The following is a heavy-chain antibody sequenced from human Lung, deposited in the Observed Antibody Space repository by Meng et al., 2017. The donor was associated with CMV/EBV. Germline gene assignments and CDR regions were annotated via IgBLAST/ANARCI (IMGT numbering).Heavy chain of an antibody. V-gene: IGHV3-9*01. CDR2: ISWNSVTT. J-gene: IGHJ4*02. Sequence: GGSXSLXCAAAGFTFDDYAMHWVRQVPGTGLEWVSGISWNSVTTGYSGSVKGRFTISRDNTKNSLYLQMNSLRPEDTAFYFLARDMTLRLPSGGGFDFSGQGTLVTVSS. CDR3: ARDMTLRLPSGGGFDF. D-gene: IGHD3-10*01. CDR1: GFTFDDYA.